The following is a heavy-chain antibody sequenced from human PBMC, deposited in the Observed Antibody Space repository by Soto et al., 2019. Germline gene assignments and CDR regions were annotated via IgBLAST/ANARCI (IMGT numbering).Heavy chain of an antibody. D-gene: IGHD2-2*01. CDR2: ISGSGGST. Sequence: WGSLRLSCAASGFTFISYAIILGRHAAWKGLEWVSAISGSGGSTYYADSVKGRFTISRDNSKNTLYLQMNSLRAEDTAVYYCAKDLLEDIIVVVPAASADYWGQGTLVTVSS. V-gene: IGHV3-23*01. J-gene: IGHJ4*02. CDR3: AKDLLEDIIVVVPAASADY. CDR1: GFTFISYA.